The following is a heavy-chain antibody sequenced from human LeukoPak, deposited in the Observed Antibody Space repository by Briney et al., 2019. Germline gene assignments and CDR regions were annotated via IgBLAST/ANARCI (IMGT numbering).Heavy chain of an antibody. J-gene: IGHJ3*02. V-gene: IGHV1-2*02. CDR2: INPNSAGT. D-gene: IGHD2-2*01. CDR3: AREVRMSDSYSNRKAYDI. Sequence: GASVKVSCKASGYTFTSYYMHWVRQAPGQGLEWMGCINPNSAGTKYAQKFQGRVTMTRDTAITTAYMELSSLRSDDTAVYYCAREVRMSDSYSNRKAYDIWGQGTMVTVSS. CDR1: GYTFTSYY.